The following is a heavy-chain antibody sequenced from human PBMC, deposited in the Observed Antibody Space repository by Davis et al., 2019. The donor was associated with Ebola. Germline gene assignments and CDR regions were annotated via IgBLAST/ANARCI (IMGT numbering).Heavy chain of an antibody. Sequence: GESLKISCSASGFIFSTYVMSWVRQAPGKGLEWVSTLGTSADTYYADSVKGRFTIPRDNSKNTLYLQMNGLRVEDTAIYYCAKDNRNIWSEVWGQGTMVTVSS. CDR1: GFIFSTYV. V-gene: IGHV3-23*01. CDR2: LGTSADT. D-gene: IGHD2/OR15-2a*01. J-gene: IGHJ3*01. CDR3: AKDNRNIWSEV.